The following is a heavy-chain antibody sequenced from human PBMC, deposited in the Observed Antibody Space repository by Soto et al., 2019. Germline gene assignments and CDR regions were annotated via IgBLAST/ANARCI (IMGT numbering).Heavy chain of an antibody. CDR2: IWYDGSNK. V-gene: IGHV3-30*02. J-gene: IGHJ6*02. CDR1: GFSFSDYG. D-gene: IGHD3-10*01. CDR3: ARDVVLLWFGPPGYGMDV. Sequence: GGSLRLSCAASGFSFSDYGMHWVRQAPGKGLEWVALIWYDGSNKYYEDSVKGRFTISRDNSTSTVYMELSSLRSEDTAVYYCARDVVLLWFGPPGYGMDVWGQGTTVTVSS.